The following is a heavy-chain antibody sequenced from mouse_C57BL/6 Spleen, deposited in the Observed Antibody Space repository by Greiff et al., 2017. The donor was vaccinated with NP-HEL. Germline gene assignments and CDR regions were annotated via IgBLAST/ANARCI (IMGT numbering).Heavy chain of an antibody. CDR1: GFSLSTSGMG. CDR3: ARRAADYYGSSYRYFDV. J-gene: IGHJ1*03. D-gene: IGHD1-1*01. V-gene: IGHV8-12*01. Sequence: QVTLKESGPGILQSSQTLSLTCSFSGFSLSTSGMGVSWIRQPSGKGLEWLAHIYWDDDKRYNPSLKSRLTISKDTSRNQVFLKITSVDTADTATYYCARRAADYYGSSYRYFDVWGTGTTVTVSS. CDR2: IYWDDDK.